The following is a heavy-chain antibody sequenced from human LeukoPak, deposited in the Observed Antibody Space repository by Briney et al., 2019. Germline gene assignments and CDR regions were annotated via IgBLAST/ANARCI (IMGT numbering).Heavy chain of an antibody. J-gene: IGHJ5*02. V-gene: IGHV4-59*08. CDR2: IYYSGST. CDR3: ARREQQLVFGWFDP. Sequence: AETLSLTCTASGGSISSYYWSWIRQPPGKGLEWIGYIYYSGSTNYNPSLKSRVTISVDTSKNQFSLKLSSVTAADTAVYYCARREQQLVFGWFDPWGQGTLVTVSS. D-gene: IGHD6-13*01. CDR1: GGSISSYY.